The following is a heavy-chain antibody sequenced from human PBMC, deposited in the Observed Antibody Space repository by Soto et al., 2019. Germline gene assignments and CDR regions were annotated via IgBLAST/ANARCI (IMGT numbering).Heavy chain of an antibody. CDR1: GYTFTSYY. CDR2: INPSGGST. Sequence: ASVKVSCKAPGYTFTSYYMHWVRQAPGQGLEWMGIINPSGGSTSYAQKFQGRVTMTRDTSTSTVYMELSSLRSEDTAVYYCARDDTNSEDIVVVPAAMYYYYYYGMDVWGQGTTVTVSS. CDR3: ARDDTNSEDIVVVPAAMYYYYYYGMDV. V-gene: IGHV1-46*01. J-gene: IGHJ6*02. D-gene: IGHD2-2*01.